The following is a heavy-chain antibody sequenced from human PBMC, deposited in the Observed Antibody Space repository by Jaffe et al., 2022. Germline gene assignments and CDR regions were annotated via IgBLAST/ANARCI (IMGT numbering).Heavy chain of an antibody. CDR2: INHSGST. Sequence: QVQLQQWGAGLLKPSETLSLTCAVYGGSFSGYYWSWIRQPPGKGLEWIGEINHSGSTNYNPSLKSRVTISVDTSKNQFSLKLSSVTAADTAVYYCARGPADFWSGRQYYYMDVWGKGTTVTVSS. CDR1: GGSFSGYY. D-gene: IGHD3-3*01. CDR3: ARGPADFWSGRQYYYMDV. J-gene: IGHJ6*03. V-gene: IGHV4-34*01.